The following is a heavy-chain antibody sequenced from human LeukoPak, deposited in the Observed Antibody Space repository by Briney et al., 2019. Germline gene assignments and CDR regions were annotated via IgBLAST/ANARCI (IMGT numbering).Heavy chain of an antibody. CDR2: INPSGGSI. CDR3: ARDQIVVVPAASYYYYYMDV. V-gene: IGHV1-46*01. D-gene: IGHD2-2*01. J-gene: IGHJ6*03. CDR1: GYTFTSYY. Sequence: ASVKVSCKASGYTFTSYYMHWVRQAPGQGLEWMGIINPSGGSISYAQKFQGRVTMTRDMSTSTVYMELSSLRSEDTAVYYCARDQIVVVPAASYYYYYMDVWGKGTTVTVSS.